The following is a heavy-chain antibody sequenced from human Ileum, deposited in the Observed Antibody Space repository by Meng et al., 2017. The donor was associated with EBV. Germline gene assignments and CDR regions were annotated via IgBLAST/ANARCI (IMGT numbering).Heavy chain of an antibody. CDR1: GCTISSNLLA. CDR2: IFCGDDN. V-gene: IGHV2-5*02. Sequence: PTQILNLNCPFSGCTISSNLLAVACIRPPPGKALDCLAIIFCGDDNRYNPALKTRLIITKDTSKNLVVLTITNIDPVDTATYYCAHNNHDGGGHYDYWGQGALVTVSS. D-gene: IGHD3-22*01. CDR3: AHNNHDGGGHYDY. J-gene: IGHJ4*02.